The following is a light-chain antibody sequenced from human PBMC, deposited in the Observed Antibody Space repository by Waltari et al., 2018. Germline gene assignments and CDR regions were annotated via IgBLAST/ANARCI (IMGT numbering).Light chain of an antibody. Sequence: QSALTQPASVSGSPGQSITISCTGTRSDVGGYNYVSWYHQHPGKAPKLMIYDVSNRPSGVSNRFSCSKSGNTASLTISGLQAEDEADYYCSSYTSSSPYVFGTGTKVTVL. J-gene: IGLJ1*01. V-gene: IGLV2-14*03. CDR3: SSYTSSSPYV. CDR2: DVS. CDR1: RSDVGGYNY.